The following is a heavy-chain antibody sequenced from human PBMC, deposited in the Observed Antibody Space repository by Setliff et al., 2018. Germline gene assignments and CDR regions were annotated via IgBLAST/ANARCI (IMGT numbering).Heavy chain of an antibody. CDR2: ISADNGHT. CDR3: ARERAYDGLNYYGMDV. Sequence: ASVKVSCKTSGYSLTSYGISWVRQAPGQGLEWMGWISADNGHTKNVKNFQGRVTMTTDTTTSTAYMELRSLRSDDTAVYYCARERAYDGLNYYGMDVWGQGTTVTVSS. V-gene: IGHV1-18*01. J-gene: IGHJ6*01. D-gene: IGHD3-22*01. CDR1: GYSLTSYG.